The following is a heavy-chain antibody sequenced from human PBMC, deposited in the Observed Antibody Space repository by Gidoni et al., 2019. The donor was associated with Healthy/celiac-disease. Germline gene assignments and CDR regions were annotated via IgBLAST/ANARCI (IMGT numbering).Heavy chain of an antibody. V-gene: IGHV7-4-1*02. Sequence: QVQLVQSGSELKKPGASVKVSCKASGYTFTSYAMNLVRQATGQGLEWMGWINPNTGNPTYAQGFTGRFVFSLDTSVSTAYLQISSLKAEDTAVYYCARSNRRSDSPNYYGSGSYLPYYYYGMDVWGQGTTVTVSS. J-gene: IGHJ6*02. CDR2: INPNTGNP. D-gene: IGHD3-10*01. CDR3: ARSNRRSDSPNYYGSGSYLPYYYYGMDV. CDR1: GYTFTSYA.